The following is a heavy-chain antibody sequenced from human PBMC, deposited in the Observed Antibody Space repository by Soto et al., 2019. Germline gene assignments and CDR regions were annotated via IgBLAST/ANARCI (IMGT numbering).Heavy chain of an antibody. J-gene: IGHJ3*02. CDR3: PKAGAVLVMRGYAFDI. Sequence: GGSLRLSCEASGLTFSSYAMSWVRQAPGKGLEWVSGITGSGDTPYYADSVKGRFTISRDKSKNTLYLQMSSLRAEDTAVYYCPKAGAVLVMRGYAFDIWGQGTMVTVSS. V-gene: IGHV3-23*01. CDR1: GLTFSSYA. D-gene: IGHD2-8*02. CDR2: ITGSGDTP.